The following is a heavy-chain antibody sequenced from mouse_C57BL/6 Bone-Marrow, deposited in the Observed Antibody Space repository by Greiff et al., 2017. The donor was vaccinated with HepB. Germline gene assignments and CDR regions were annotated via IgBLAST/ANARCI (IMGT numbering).Heavy chain of an antibody. Sequence: QVQLQQSGPELVKPGASVKISCKASGYAFSSSWMNWVKQRPGKGLEWIGRIYPGDGDTNYNGKFKGKATLTADKSSSTAYMQLSSLTSEDSAVYCCARRGLITTVGGPWYFDVWGTGTTVTVSS. CDR3: ARRGLITTVGGPWYFDV. CDR1: GYAFSSSW. V-gene: IGHV1-82*01. J-gene: IGHJ1*03. CDR2: IYPGDGDT. D-gene: IGHD1-1*01.